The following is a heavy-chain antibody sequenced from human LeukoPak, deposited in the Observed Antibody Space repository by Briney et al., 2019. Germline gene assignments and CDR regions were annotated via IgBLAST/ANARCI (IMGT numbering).Heavy chain of an antibody. Sequence: PSETLSLTCAVYGGSFSGYYWSWIRQPPGKGLEGIGEINHSGSTNYNPSLKSRVTISVDTSKNQLSLKLSSVTAADTAVYYCARAAVGSSGWPFDYWGQGTLVTVSS. J-gene: IGHJ4*02. D-gene: IGHD6-19*01. CDR3: ARAAVGSSGWPFDY. CDR1: GGSFSGYY. CDR2: INHSGST. V-gene: IGHV4-34*01.